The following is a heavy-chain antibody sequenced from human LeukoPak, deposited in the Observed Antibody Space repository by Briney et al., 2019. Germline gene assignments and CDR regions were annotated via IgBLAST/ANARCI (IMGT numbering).Heavy chain of an antibody. CDR3: ARDLTSTSNWEFDY. CDR2: VNPNTGGA. D-gene: IGHD1-26*01. J-gene: IGHJ4*02. CDR1: GYTFADYF. V-gene: IGHV1-2*04. Sequence: ASVKVSCKASGYTFADYFIHWVRQAPGQGLEWMGRVNPNTGGAEYALKFQGWVTMTRDTSISTAYVEVNRLISDDTAAYYCARDLTSTSNWEFDYWGQGTLVIVSS.